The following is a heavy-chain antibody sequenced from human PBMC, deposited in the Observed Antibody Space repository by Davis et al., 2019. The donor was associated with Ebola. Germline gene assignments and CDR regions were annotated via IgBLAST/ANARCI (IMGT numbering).Heavy chain of an antibody. CDR2: IYYNGRT. D-gene: IGHD6-6*01. V-gene: IGHV4-38-2*02. CDR3: ARLSGLFSSSSGALFFDL. Sequence: SETLSLTCTVSNYSFSSGYHWGWIRQPPGKGLEWIGSIYYNGRTYYSSSLEGRVTILLDTSKSQFSLKLRSVTAADTAVYFCARLSGLFSSSSGALFFDLWGRGTLVSVSS. J-gene: IGHJ2*01. CDR1: NYSFSSGYH.